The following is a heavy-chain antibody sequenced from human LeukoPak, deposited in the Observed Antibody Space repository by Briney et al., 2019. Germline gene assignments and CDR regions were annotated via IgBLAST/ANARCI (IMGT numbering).Heavy chain of an antibody. V-gene: IGHV3-23*01. Sequence: PGGSLRLSCAASGFTFNSYAMSWVRQAPGKGLEWVSSISGSGDSTYYADSVKGRFAISRDNSKNTLYLQMNSLRAEDTAVYYCAKGPHNWNPHGIDYWGRGTLVTVSS. CDR3: AKGPHNWNPHGIDY. CDR2: ISGSGDST. D-gene: IGHD1-20*01. CDR1: GFTFNSYA. J-gene: IGHJ4*02.